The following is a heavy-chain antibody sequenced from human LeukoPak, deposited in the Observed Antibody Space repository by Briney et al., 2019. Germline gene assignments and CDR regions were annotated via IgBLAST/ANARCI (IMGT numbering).Heavy chain of an antibody. J-gene: IGHJ4*02. CDR1: GGSISSNNYY. D-gene: IGHD3-10*01. CDR3: AANSADYNTLGSSYKV. Sequence: SETLSLTCTVSGGSISSNNYYWAWIRQPPGKGLEWIGSIYYGGSTYYNPSLKSRVTISVDTSNNQFSLKLSSVTAADTAVFYCAANSADYNTLGSSYKVWGQGTLVTVSS. CDR2: IYYGGST. V-gene: IGHV4-39*01.